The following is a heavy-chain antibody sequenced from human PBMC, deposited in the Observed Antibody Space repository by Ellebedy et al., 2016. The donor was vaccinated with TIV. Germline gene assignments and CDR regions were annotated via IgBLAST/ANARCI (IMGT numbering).Heavy chain of an antibody. V-gene: IGHV3-23*01. CDR2: ISGSGGST. CDR3: ARYYYDSSGYYGYYYYGMDV. CDR1: GFTFSSYA. J-gene: IGHJ6*02. Sequence: GESLKISXAASGFTFSSYAMSWVRQAPGKGLEWVSAISGSGGSTYYADSVKGRFTISRDNSKNTLYLQMNSLRAEDTAVYYCARYYYDSSGYYGYYYYGMDVWGQGTTVTVSS. D-gene: IGHD3-22*01.